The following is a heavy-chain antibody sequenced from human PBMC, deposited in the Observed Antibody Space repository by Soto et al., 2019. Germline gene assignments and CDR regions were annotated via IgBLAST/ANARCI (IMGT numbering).Heavy chain of an antibody. D-gene: IGHD3-9*01. CDR3: ARGDILTGYRFLGMDV. J-gene: IGHJ6*02. V-gene: IGHV4-31*03. CDR2: IYYSGST. Sequence: PSETLSLTCTVSGGSISSGGYYWSWIRQHPGKGLEWIGYIYYSGSTYYNPSLKSRVTISVDTSKNQFSLKLTSVTAADTAVYYCARGDILTGYRFLGMDVWGQGTTVTVSS. CDR1: GGSISSGGYY.